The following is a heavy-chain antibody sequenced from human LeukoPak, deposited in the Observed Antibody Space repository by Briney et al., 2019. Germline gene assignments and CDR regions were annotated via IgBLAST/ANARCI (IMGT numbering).Heavy chain of an antibody. CDR2: MNPNSGNT. D-gene: IGHD6-6*01. CDR1: GYTFTSYD. V-gene: IGHV1-8*01. Sequence: ASVKVSCKASGYTFTSYDINWVRQATGQGLELMGRMNPNSGNTGYAQKFQGRVTMTRNTSISTAYMELSSLRSEDTAVYYCARGGYSSSPSPNANWFDPWGQGTLVTVSS. J-gene: IGHJ5*02. CDR3: ARGGYSSSPSPNANWFDP.